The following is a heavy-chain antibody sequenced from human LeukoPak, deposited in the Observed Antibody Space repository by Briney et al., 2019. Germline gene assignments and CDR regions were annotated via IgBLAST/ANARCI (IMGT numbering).Heavy chain of an antibody. CDR1: GFTFDDYA. V-gene: IGHV3-23*01. Sequence: GGSLRLSCAASGFTFDDYAMHCVRQAPGKGLEWVSAISGSGGSTYYADSVKSRFTISRDNSKNTLYLQMNSLRAEDTAVYYCAKRALLGFGELYYFDYWGQGTLVTVSS. D-gene: IGHD3-10*01. J-gene: IGHJ4*02. CDR3: AKRALLGFGELYYFDY. CDR2: ISGSGGST.